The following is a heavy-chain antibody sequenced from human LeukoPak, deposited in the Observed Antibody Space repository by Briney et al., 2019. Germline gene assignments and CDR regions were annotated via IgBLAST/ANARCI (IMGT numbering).Heavy chain of an antibody. J-gene: IGHJ4*02. CDR2: ISSNGGST. CDR1: GFTFSSYA. D-gene: IGHD3-16*02. CDR3: VTGDYVWGSYRHFFDY. Sequence: PGGSLRLSCSASGFTFSSYAMHWVRQAPGKGLEYVSAISSNGGSTYYADSVNGRFTIPRDNSKNTLYLQMSSLRAEDTAVYYCVTGDYVWGSYRHFFDYWGQGTLVTVSS. V-gene: IGHV3-64D*06.